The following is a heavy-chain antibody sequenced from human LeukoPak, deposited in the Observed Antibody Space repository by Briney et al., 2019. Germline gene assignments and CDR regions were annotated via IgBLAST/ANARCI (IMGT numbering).Heavy chain of an antibody. J-gene: IGHJ6*03. CDR2: INQDGSEK. CDR1: GFTFSSYW. Sequence: PGGSLRLSCAASGFTFSSYWMSWVRQAPGKGLEWVAYINQDGSEKYYVDSVKGRFTISRDNAKNSLYLQMNSLRAEDTAVYYCARRYYDSSGYYPWYYYYYMDVWGKGTTVTVSS. D-gene: IGHD3-22*01. V-gene: IGHV3-7*01. CDR3: ARRYYDSSGYYPWYYYYYMDV.